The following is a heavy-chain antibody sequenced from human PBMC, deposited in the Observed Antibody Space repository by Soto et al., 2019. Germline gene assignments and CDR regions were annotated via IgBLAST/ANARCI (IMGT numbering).Heavy chain of an antibody. Sequence: PSETLSLTCTVSGASISGFYWSWIRKSAGKGLEWIGRIYATGTTDYNPSLKSRVMMSVDTSKKQFSLKLRSVTAADTAVYYCVRDGTKTLRDWFDPWGQGRSVIVSS. D-gene: IGHD1-1*01. CDR1: GASISGFY. V-gene: IGHV4-4*07. CDR3: VRDGTKTLRDWFDP. CDR2: IYATGTT. J-gene: IGHJ5*02.